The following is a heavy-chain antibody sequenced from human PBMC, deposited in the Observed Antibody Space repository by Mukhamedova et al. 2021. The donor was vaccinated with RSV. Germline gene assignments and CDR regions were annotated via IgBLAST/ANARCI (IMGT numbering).Heavy chain of an antibody. V-gene: IGHV3-53*01. CDR1: SNY. J-gene: IGHJ4*02. D-gene: IGHD3-3*01. CDR2: ISSGGST. CDR3: ARAVAFGAEDLTNFDY. Sequence: SNYMSWVRQAPGKGLEWVSVISSGGSTYYADSVKGRFTISRDNSKNTLYLQMNSLRAEDTAVYYCARAVAFGAEDLTNFDYWGQG.